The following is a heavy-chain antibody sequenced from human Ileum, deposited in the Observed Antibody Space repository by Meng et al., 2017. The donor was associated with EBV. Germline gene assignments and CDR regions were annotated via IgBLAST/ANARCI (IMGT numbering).Heavy chain of an antibody. CDR2: IYHSGDS. J-gene: IGHJ4*02. V-gene: IGHV4-4*02. CDR1: GDSISSNSW. CDR3: ARDPIPVPGRNFDY. Sequence: HVQLEESGPGLVNPSGTLSLTCTVSGDSISSNSWWNWVRQPPGKGLEWIGDIYHSGDSNYNPSLKSRVTISLDNSNNQFSLTLSSVTAADTAVYYCARDPIPVPGRNFDYWGQGTLVTVSS. D-gene: IGHD6-19*01.